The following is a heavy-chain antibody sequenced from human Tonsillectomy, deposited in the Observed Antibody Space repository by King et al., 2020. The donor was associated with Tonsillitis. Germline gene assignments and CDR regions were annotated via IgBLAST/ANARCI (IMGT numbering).Heavy chain of an antibody. CDR3: ARDNFTTGYMDV. D-gene: IGHD1-14*01. Sequence: VQLVQSGGGVVQPGRSLILSFAASGFTFSSYGMHVGLQAPGKGLEWGAGIWYDGRNKYYADSVKGRFTISRDNSTNTLYLQMNSLRAEDTAVYYCARDNFTTGYMDVWGKGTTVTVSS. CDR1: GFTFSSYG. CDR2: IWYDGRNK. J-gene: IGHJ6*03. V-gene: IGHV3-33*01.